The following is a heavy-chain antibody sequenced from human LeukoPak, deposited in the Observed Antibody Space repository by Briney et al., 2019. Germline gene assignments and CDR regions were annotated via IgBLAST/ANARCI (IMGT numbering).Heavy chain of an antibody. D-gene: IGHD2-8*01. CDR3: ARGYADFFT. Sequence: SETLSLTCNVSADSISSYYWSWIRQFPGGGLEWIGYVHYSGSTNSNPSLTSRVTMSVDTSKNHFSLKLTSVTAADTAVYFCARGYADFFTWGQGILVTVSS. J-gene: IGHJ5*02. CDR2: VHYSGST. CDR1: ADSISSYY. V-gene: IGHV4-59*01.